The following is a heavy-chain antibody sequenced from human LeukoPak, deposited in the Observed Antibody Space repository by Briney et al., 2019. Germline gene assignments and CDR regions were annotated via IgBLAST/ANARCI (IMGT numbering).Heavy chain of an antibody. J-gene: IGHJ6*03. Sequence: PSETLSLTCAVYGGSFSGYYWSWSRQPPGKGLEWIGEINHSGSTNYNPSLKSRVTISVDTSKNQFSLKLSSVTAADTAVYYCARGGDHTVTTFGYHYYMDVWGKGTTVTVSS. CDR2: INHSGST. CDR1: GGSFSGYY. D-gene: IGHD4-17*01. V-gene: IGHV4-34*01. CDR3: ARGGDHTVTTFGYHYYMDV.